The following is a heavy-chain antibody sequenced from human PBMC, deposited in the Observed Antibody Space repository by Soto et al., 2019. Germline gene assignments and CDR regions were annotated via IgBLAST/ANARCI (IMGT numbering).Heavy chain of an antibody. V-gene: IGHV1-3*05. CDR3: ARDPSYYGMDV. J-gene: IGHJ6*02. CDR2: INAGNGNT. CDR1: GYTFTSYA. Sequence: QVQLVQSGAEEKKPGASVKVSCKASGYTFTSYAMHWVRQAPVQRLEWMGWINAGNGNTKYSQKFQGRVIITRDTSASTAYMELSSLRSEDTAVYYCARDPSYYGMDVWGQGTTVTVSS.